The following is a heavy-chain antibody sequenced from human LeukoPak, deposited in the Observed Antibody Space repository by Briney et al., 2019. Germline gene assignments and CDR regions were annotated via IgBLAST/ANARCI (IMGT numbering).Heavy chain of an antibody. V-gene: IGHV4-34*01. Sequence: SETLSLTCAVYGGSFRGYYWSWIRQPPGKGLEWIGEINHSGSTNYNPSLKSRVTISVDTSKNQFSLKLSSVTAADTAVYYCARVSSGWSWGQGTLVTVSS. CDR2: INHSGST. CDR3: ARVSSGWS. CDR1: GGSFRGYY. J-gene: IGHJ5*02. D-gene: IGHD6-19*01.